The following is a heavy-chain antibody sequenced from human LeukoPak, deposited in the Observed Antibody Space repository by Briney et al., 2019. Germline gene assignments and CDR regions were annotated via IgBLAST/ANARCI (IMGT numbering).Heavy chain of an antibody. CDR1: GYTFTGYY. CDR2: INPNSGDT. J-gene: IGHJ4*02. Sequence: ASVKVSCKASGYTFTGYYIHWVRQAPGQGLQWMGWINPNSGDTHFPQKFQGRVNMTTDTSITTAYMELSRLRSDDTAVYYCARGGNYGSGTYTAFDYWGQGAMVTVSS. CDR3: ARGGNYGSGTYTAFDY. D-gene: IGHD3-10*01. V-gene: IGHV1-2*02.